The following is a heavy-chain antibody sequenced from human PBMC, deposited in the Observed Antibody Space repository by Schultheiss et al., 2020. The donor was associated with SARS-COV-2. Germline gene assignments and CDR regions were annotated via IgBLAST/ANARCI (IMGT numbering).Heavy chain of an antibody. CDR3: ARGSRTPFYYYYGMDV. CDR1: GGSFSGYY. V-gene: IGHV4-34*01. J-gene: IGHJ6*02. Sequence: SETLSLTCAVYGGSFSGYYWSWIRHPPGKGLEWIGEINHSGSTNYNPSLKSRVPISVDTSNNQFSLRVSSVTAADTAVYYCARGSRTPFYYYYGMDVWGQGTTVTVSS. CDR2: INHSGST.